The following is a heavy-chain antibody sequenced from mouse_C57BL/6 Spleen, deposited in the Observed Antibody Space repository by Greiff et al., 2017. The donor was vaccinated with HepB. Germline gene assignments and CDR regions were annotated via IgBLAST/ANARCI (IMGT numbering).Heavy chain of an antibody. J-gene: IGHJ2*01. CDR2: IDPSDSYT. CDR3: ARGGGLPLYYFDY. V-gene: IGHV1-69*01. D-gene: IGHD2-2*01. Sequence: QVQLKQPGAELVMPGASVKLSCKASGYTFTSYWMHWVKQRPGQGLEWIGEIDPSDSYTNYNQKFKGKSTLTVDKSSSTAYMQLSSLTSEDSAVYYCARGGGLPLYYFDYWGQGTTLTVSS. CDR1: GYTFTSYW.